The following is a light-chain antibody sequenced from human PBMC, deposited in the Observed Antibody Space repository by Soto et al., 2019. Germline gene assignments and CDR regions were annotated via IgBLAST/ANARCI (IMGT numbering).Light chain of an antibody. J-gene: IGLJ1*01. CDR3: SSYAGSNTRYV. Sequence: QSALTQPPSASGSPGQSVTISCTGTSSDVGGYNYVSWYQQHPGKAPKLMIYEVSKRPSGVPDRFSGSKSGNTASLTVSGLQAEDEADYYCSSYAGSNTRYVFGTGIKVTVL. V-gene: IGLV2-8*01. CDR2: EVS. CDR1: SSDVGGYNY.